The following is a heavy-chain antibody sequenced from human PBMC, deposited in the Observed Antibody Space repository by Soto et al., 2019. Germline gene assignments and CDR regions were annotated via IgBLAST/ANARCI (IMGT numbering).Heavy chain of an antibody. V-gene: IGHV3-20*04. CDR3: ARDAEAWSGTTYNWFDP. CDR2: INWNGGST. J-gene: IGHJ5*02. D-gene: IGHD3-3*01. Sequence: EVQLVESGGGVVRPGGSLRLSCAASGFTFDDYGMSWVRQAPGKGLEWVSGINWNGGSTGYADSVKGRFTISRDNAKNSLYLQMNSLRAEDTALYYCARDAEAWSGTTYNWFDPWGQGTLVTVSS. CDR1: GFTFDDYG.